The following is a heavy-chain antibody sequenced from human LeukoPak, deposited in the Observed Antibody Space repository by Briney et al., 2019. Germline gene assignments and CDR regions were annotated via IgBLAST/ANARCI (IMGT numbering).Heavy chain of an antibody. CDR1: GGSISSGASD. J-gene: IGHJ2*01. CDR3: RRAVPQGFTVIVVPFFNFVL. D-gene: IGHD3-22*01. Sequence: SETLSLTCTVSGGSISSGASDWGWIRQHPKRGLEWVGYINHSGSTYYNPSLGSRVTMSVDTSKNQFSLKLSSVTAADSAVYFCRRAVPQGFTVIVVPFFNFVLWGRGTLFTVSS. V-gene: IGHV4-31*03. CDR2: INHSGST.